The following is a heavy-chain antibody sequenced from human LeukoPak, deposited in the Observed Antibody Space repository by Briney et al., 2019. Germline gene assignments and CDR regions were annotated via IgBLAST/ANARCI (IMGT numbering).Heavy chain of an antibody. CDR3: ARDRLTNDAFDI. CDR1: GFTVSNNY. CDR2: IYSGGST. Sequence: PGGSLRLSCAASGFTVSNNYMNWVRQAPGKGLEWVSVIYSGGSTYYADSVQGRFTISRDNSKNTLYLQMNSLRAEDTAMYYCARDRLTNDAFDIWGQGTMVTVSS. V-gene: IGHV3-53*01. J-gene: IGHJ3*02. D-gene: IGHD2-8*01.